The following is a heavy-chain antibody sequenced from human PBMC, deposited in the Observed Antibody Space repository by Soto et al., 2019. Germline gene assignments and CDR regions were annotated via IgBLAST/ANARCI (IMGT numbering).Heavy chain of an antibody. D-gene: IGHD2-2*01. Sequence: QLVESGGGLVKPGGSLRLCCSASGFTFSDENMSWVRQVPGKGLEWVSGISGGGSYIFYADSVQGRFSISRDNPKNSLFLEMNSLRVEDTAVYYCARDSDCHSTSCFFPPHVWGQGTTVTVSS. CDR2: ISGGGSYI. CDR1: GFTFSDEN. CDR3: ARDSDCHSTSCFFPPHV. J-gene: IGHJ6*02. V-gene: IGHV3-21*06.